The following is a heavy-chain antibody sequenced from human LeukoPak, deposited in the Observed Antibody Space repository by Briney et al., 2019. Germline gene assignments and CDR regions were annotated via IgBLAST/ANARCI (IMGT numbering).Heavy chain of an antibody. J-gene: IGHJ4*02. CDR2: IIPIFGTA. CDR1: GGTFSSYA. CDR3: ARTNNWNDFQYFDY. D-gene: IGHD1-1*01. V-gene: IGHV1-69*13. Sequence: ASVKVSCKASGGTFSSYAISWVRQAPGQGLEWMGGIIPIFGTANYAQKFQGRVTITADESTSTAYMELSSLRSEDTAVYYCARTNNWNDFQYFDYWGQGTLVTVSS.